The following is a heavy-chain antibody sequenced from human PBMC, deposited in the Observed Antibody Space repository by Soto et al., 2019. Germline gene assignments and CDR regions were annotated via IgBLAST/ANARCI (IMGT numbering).Heavy chain of an antibody. D-gene: IGHD6-13*01. J-gene: IGHJ6*02. V-gene: IGHV1-2*04. CDR3: ARMGAGEAAADSPPYYYGIDV. Sequence: ASVKVSCKASGYTFTGYYMHWVRQAPGQGLEWMGWINPNSGGTNYAQKFQGWVTMTRDTSISTAYMELSRLRSDDTAVYYCARMGAGEAAADSPPYYYGIDVWGQGTTVTVYS. CDR1: GYTFTGYY. CDR2: INPNSGGT.